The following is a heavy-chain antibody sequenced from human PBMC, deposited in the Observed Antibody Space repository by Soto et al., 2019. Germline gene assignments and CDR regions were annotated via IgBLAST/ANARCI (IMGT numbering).Heavy chain of an antibody. CDR2: ARNKANSYTT. CDR3: ARLMGTSFDL. D-gene: IGHD2-8*01. V-gene: IGHV3-72*01. J-gene: IGHJ4*02. CDR1: GFTFSDHH. Sequence: EVQLVESGGGLVQPGGSLRLSCAASGFTFSDHHMDWVRQAPGKGLEWVGRARNKANSYTTAYAASVKGRFTISRDDSKNSLSLQMNSLKTEDTAVYFCARLMGTSFDLLGQVTLVTVSS.